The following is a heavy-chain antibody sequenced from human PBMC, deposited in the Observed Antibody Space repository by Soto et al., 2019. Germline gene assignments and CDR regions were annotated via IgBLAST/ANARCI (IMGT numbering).Heavy chain of an antibody. V-gene: IGHV4-31*03. J-gene: IGHJ4*02. D-gene: IGHD4-17*01. CDR1: GGSISSGDYY. CDR3: ARGDYNDYRGYDY. Sequence: QVQLQESGPGLVKPSQTLSLTCTVSGGSISSGDYYWSWIRQHPGKGLEWIGYIHYSGDSYYNPSLKSRVTISIDTSKNQFSLKLSSVTAADTAVYYGARGDYNDYRGYDYWGQGTLVTVSS. CDR2: IHYSGDS.